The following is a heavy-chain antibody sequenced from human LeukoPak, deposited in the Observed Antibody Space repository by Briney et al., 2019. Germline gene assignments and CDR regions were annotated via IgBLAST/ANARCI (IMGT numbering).Heavy chain of an antibody. CDR2: MYHSGST. V-gene: IGHV4-28*01. Sequence: SETLSLTCAVSGYSISSNNWWAWIRQPPGKGLEWIGYMYHSGSTYNNPYNPSLSSRVTLSIDTSKNHFSLKLDSVTEIDTAMYYCARNQAVAGYHGAFDIWGQGTLVTVSS. CDR3: ARNQAVAGYHGAFDI. J-gene: IGHJ3*02. D-gene: IGHD6-19*01. CDR1: GYSISSNNW.